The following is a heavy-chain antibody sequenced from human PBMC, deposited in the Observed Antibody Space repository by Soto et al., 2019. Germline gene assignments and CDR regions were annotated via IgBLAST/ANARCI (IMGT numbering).Heavy chain of an antibody. CDR1: GGSISSVGYR. D-gene: IGHD2-2*01. CDR3: ARFQLYYGLDV. V-gene: IGHV4-31*02. CDR2: IDYNGST. Sequence: SLTLPLTWTVSGGSISSVGYRWSWIRQHPGKGPEWIGYIDYNGSTYYNPSLKSRVTISIDTSKNQFSLKLSSVTAADTAMYYCARFQLYYGLDVWGQGTTVTVSS. J-gene: IGHJ6*02.